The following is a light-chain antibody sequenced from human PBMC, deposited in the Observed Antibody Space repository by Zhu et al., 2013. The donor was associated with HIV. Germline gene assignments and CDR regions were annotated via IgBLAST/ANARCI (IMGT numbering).Light chain of an antibody. CDR2: GAS. CDR3: QQYSNWPT. J-gene: IGKJ5*01. CDR1: QSVSSSY. V-gene: IGKV3-20*01. Sequence: EIVLTQSPGTLSLSPGERATLSCRASQSVSSSYLAWYQQKPGQAPRLLIYGASSRATGIPDRFSGSGSGTDFTLTISRLEPEDFAVYYCQQYSNWPTFGQGTRLDIK.